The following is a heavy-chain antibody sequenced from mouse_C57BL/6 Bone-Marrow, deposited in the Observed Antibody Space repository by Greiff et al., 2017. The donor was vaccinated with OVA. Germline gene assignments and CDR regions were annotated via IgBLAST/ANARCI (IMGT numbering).Heavy chain of an antibody. V-gene: IGHV1-81*01. D-gene: IGHD1-1*01. Sequence: QVQLQQSGAELARPGASVKLSCKASGYTFTSYGISWVKQRTGQGLEWIGEIYPRSGNTYYNEKFKGKATLTADKSSSTAYMELRSLTSEDSAVYFWARSAHYYGSPWYFDVWGTGTTVTVSS. CDR1: GYTFTSYG. J-gene: IGHJ1*03. CDR2: IYPRSGNT. CDR3: ARSAHYYGSPWYFDV.